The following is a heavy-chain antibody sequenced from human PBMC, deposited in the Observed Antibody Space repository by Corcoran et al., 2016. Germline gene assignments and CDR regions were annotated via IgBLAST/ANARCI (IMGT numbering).Heavy chain of an antibody. CDR2: IIPIFGTA. Sequence: QVQLVQSGAEVKKPGSSVKVSCKASGGTFSSYAISWVRQAPGQGLELMGGIIPIFGTANYAQKFQGRVTITADESTSTAYMELSSLRSEDTAVYHCASPPPLYRYDYGMDVWGQGTTVTVSS. V-gene: IGHV1-69*01. CDR1: GGTFSSYA. CDR3: ASPPPLYRYDYGMDV. D-gene: IGHD2-2*02. J-gene: IGHJ6*02.